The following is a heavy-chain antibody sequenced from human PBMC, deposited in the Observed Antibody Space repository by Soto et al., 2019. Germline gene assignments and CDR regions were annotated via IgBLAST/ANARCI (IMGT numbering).Heavy chain of an antibody. CDR3: AKGLFQDIVVVVATFDY. CDR1: GFTFSSYA. D-gene: IGHD2-15*01. J-gene: IGHJ4*02. CDR2: ISGSGGST. Sequence: GGSLRLSCAASGFTFSSYAMSWVRQAPGKGLEWVSAISGSGGSTYYADSVKGRFTISRDNSKNTLYLQMNSLRAEDTAVYYCAKGLFQDIVVVVATFDYWGQGTLVTVSS. V-gene: IGHV3-23*01.